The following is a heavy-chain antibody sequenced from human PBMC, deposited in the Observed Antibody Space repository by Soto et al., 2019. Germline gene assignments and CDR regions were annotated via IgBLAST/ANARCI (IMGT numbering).Heavy chain of an antibody. Sequence: EVQLVESGGGLVQPGGSLRLSCAASGFTFSSYWMHWVSQAPGKGLVWVSRINSDGSSTSYADSVKGRFTISRDNAKNTLYLPLNSLRAEVTAVYYCARGGYQLLFAFDIWGQGTMVTVSS. CDR3: ARGGYQLLFAFDI. CDR2: INSDGSST. CDR1: GFTFSSYW. V-gene: IGHV3-74*01. J-gene: IGHJ3*02. D-gene: IGHD2-2*01.